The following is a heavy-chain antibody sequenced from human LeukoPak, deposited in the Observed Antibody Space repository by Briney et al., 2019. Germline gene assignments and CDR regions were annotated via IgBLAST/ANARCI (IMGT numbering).Heavy chain of an antibody. J-gene: IGHJ4*02. CDR2: IYYSGST. D-gene: IGHD5-18*01. CDR1: GGSISSYY. V-gene: IGHV4-59*01. Sequence: SETLSLTCTVSGGSISSYYWSWIRQPPGKGLEWIGYIYYSGSTNYNPSLKSRVTISVDTSKNQFSLKLSSVTAADTAVYYCARGGQLWFPGLYFDYWGQGTLVTVSS. CDR3: ARGGQLWFPGLYFDY.